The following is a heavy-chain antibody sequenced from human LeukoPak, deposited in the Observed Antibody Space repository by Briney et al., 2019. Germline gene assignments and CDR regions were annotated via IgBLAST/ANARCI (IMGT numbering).Heavy chain of an antibody. CDR3: AKGTVVVVTSFDY. CDR2: ISGSGGST. V-gene: IGHV3-23*01. J-gene: IGHJ4*02. D-gene: IGHD3-22*01. Sequence: GGSLSLSCAASGFTFSSYAMSWVRQAPGKGLEWVSAISGSGGSTYYADSVKGRFTISRDNSKNTLYLQMNSLRAEDTAVYYCAKGTVVVVTSFDYWGQGTLVTVSS. CDR1: GFTFSSYA.